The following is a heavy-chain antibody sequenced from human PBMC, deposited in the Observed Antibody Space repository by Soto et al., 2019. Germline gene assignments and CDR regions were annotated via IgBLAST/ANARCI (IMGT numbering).Heavy chain of an antibody. Sequence: ASVKVSCKASGGTFSNYAISWVRQAPGQGLEWMGGIIPIFGTANYAQKFQGRVTITADESTSTAYMELSSLRSEDTAVYYCAGDQGWELLGYYFDYWGQGTLVTVSS. CDR2: IIPIFGTA. CDR1: GGTFSNYA. CDR3: AGDQGWELLGYYFDY. J-gene: IGHJ4*02. D-gene: IGHD1-26*01. V-gene: IGHV1-69*13.